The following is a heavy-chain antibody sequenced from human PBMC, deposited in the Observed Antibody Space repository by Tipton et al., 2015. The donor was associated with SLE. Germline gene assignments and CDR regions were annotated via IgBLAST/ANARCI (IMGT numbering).Heavy chain of an antibody. J-gene: IGHJ5*02. CDR2: IYPGDSDT. CDR1: GDSFTTIW. D-gene: IGHD2-8*01. CDR3: ARRRHNGLASFENVRWLDP. Sequence: QLVQSGAEVKKPGESLKISCKASGDSFTTIWIAWVRQMPGKGLEWIGMIYPGDSDTRYSPSFQGQVTISADMSTNMAFLQWSSLKASDATMCYCARRRHNGLASFENVRWLDPWVQGTLVTVSS. V-gene: IGHV5-51*03.